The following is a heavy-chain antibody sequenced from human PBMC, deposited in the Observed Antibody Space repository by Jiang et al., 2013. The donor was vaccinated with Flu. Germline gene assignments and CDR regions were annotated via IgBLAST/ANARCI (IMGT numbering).Heavy chain of an antibody. J-gene: IGHJ3*02. CDR1: GFTFSDYY. CDR2: ISSSGSTI. D-gene: IGHD1-20*01. V-gene: IGHV3-11*04. Sequence: SCAASGFTFSDYYMSWIRQAPGKGLEWVSYISSSGSTIYYADSVKGRFTISRDNAKNSLYLQMNSLRAEDTAVYYCARGLTGTSMCDAFDIWGQGTMVTVSS. CDR3: ARGLTGTSMCDAFDI.